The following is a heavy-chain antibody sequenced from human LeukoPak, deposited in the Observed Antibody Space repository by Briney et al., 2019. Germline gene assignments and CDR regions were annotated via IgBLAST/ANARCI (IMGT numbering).Heavy chain of an antibody. CDR1: GFTFSNDW. Sequence: GGSLRLSCAASGFTFSNDWMHWVRQAPGKGLVWVARILGDGSVTSYADSVKGRFTVSRGNAKNTLYLQMNSLRAEDTAVYYCSRSLDYWGQGKLVTVSS. V-gene: IGHV3-74*01. CDR2: ILGDGSVT. J-gene: IGHJ4*02. CDR3: SRSLDY.